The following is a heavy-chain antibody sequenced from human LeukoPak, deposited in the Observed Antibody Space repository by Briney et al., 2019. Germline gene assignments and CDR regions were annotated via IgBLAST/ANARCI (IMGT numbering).Heavy chain of an antibody. CDR3: ARGRSSSSVPYYYYGMDV. D-gene: IGHD6-6*01. V-gene: IGHV3-21*01. J-gene: IGHJ6*02. CDR2: ISSGSRYI. Sequence: GGSLRLSCAASGFTFSSLSMNWVRQAPGKGLEWVSSISSGSRYIYYADSVKGRFTISRDNAKNSLYLQMNSLRAEDTAAYYCARGRSSSSVPYYYYGMDVWGQGTTVTVSS. CDR1: GFTFSSLS.